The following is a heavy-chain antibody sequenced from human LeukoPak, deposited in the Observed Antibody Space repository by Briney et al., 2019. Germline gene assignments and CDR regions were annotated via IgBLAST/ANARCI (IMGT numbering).Heavy chain of an antibody. CDR2: IKTDGSIT. D-gene: IGHD3-9*01. V-gene: IGHV3-74*01. J-gene: IGHJ4*02. CDR3: ARVGRALHDILTGHYRDY. CDR1: GFSFSVYW. Sequence: PGGSLRLSCAASGFSFSVYWMHWVRQAPGKGPVWVSRIKTDGSITDYADSVKGRFTISRDNAKNTLYLQMNSLRAEDTAVYYCARVGRALHDILTGHYRDYWGQGTLVTVSS.